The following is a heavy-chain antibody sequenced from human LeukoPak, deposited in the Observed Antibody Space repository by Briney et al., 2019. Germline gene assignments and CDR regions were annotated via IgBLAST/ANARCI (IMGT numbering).Heavy chain of an antibody. Sequence: SQTLSLTCAVSGGSISSGGYSWSWIRPPPGKGLEWIGYIYHSGSTYYNPSLKSRVTMSVNRSKNQSSLKLCPETAADTAVYYCARGGYYYDSSGYFHFDYWGQGTLVTVSS. CDR1: GGSISSGGYS. V-gene: IGHV4-30-2*01. J-gene: IGHJ4*02. D-gene: IGHD3-22*01. CDR3: ARGGYYYDSSGYFHFDY. CDR2: IYHSGST.